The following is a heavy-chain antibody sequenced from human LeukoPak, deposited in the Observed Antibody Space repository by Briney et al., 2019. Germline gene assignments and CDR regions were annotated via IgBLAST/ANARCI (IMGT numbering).Heavy chain of an antibody. CDR3: ARGIRRGLTVVVPAANDY. V-gene: IGHV1-18*01. Sequence: ASVKVSCKVSGYTFNTYGISWVRQAPVQGLEWMGWISPYNGNTNYAQKLQGRVTLTTDTSTSTAYMELRSLRSDDTAVYYCARGIRRGLTVVVPAANDYWGQGTLVTVSS. CDR1: GYTFNTYG. CDR2: ISPYNGNT. J-gene: IGHJ4*02. D-gene: IGHD2-2*01.